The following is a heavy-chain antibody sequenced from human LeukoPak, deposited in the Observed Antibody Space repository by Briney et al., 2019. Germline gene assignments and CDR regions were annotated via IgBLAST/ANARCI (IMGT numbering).Heavy chain of an antibody. Sequence: ASVKVSCKASGYTFTSYYMHWVRQAPGQGLEWMGIINPSGGSTSYAQKFQGRVTMTRDMSTSTVYMELSSLRSEDTAVYYCARVLGYCSGGSCYSESWFDPWGQGTLVTVSS. V-gene: IGHV1-46*01. CDR3: ARVLGYCSGGSCYSESWFDP. D-gene: IGHD2-15*01. CDR1: GYTFTSYY. J-gene: IGHJ5*02. CDR2: INPSGGST.